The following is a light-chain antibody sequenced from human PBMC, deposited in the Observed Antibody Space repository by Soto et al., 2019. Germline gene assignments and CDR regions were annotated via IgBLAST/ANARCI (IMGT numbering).Light chain of an antibody. V-gene: IGKV3-20*01. Sequence: EIVLTQSPGTLSLYPGERATLSYRASQRVGSSYLAWYQHKPDQAPRLLIYGASGRATGTPDRFSGSGSGTDFTLTISSLEPEDFAVYYCQQYGSSGTFGQGTKVDIK. CDR2: GAS. CDR3: QQYGSSGT. J-gene: IGKJ1*01. CDR1: QRVGSSY.